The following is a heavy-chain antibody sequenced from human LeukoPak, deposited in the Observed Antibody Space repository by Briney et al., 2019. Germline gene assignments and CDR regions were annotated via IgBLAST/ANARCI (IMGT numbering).Heavy chain of an antibody. D-gene: IGHD3-16*01. V-gene: IGHV3-23*01. J-gene: IGHJ6*03. CDR2: IRCIGGST. CDR1: GFTFSSYA. Sequence: LPGGSLRLSCAASGFTFSSYAMSWVRQAPGKGLEWVSAIRCIGGSTYYADSVKGRFTISRDNSKNTLYLHMNCLRAEDTAVYYCAKISYDYIWGSYRYMVVWGKGTTVTVSS. CDR3: AKISYDYIWGSYRYMVV.